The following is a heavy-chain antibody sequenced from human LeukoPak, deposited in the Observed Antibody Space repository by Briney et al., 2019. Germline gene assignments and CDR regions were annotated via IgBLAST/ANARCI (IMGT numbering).Heavy chain of an antibody. V-gene: IGHV4-38-2*02. D-gene: IGHD3-22*01. CDR1: GYSISSGYY. J-gene: IGHJ5*02. CDR3: ARSYYDSRGRFDP. CDR2: IHYSGST. Sequence: SETLSLTCTVSGYSISSGYYWGWVRQPPGKGLEWIGTIHYSGSTYYSPSLRSRVTTSVDTSKNQFSLSLSSVTAADTAVYYCARSYYDSRGRFDPWGQGTLVAVSS.